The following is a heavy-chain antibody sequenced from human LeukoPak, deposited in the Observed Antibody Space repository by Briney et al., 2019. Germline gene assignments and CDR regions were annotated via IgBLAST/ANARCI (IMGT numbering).Heavy chain of an antibody. CDR3: ARGGRASNYVGDY. D-gene: IGHD4-11*01. CDR2: ISSGSGYI. J-gene: IGHJ4*02. CDR1: GSTFSSYS. V-gene: IGHV3-21*01. Sequence: GGSLRLSCVDSGSTFSSYSMNWVRQAPGKGLEWVSSISSGSGYIYYADSVKGRFTISRDNAKNSLYLQMNSLRAEDTAVYYCARGGRASNYVGDYWGQGTLVTVSA.